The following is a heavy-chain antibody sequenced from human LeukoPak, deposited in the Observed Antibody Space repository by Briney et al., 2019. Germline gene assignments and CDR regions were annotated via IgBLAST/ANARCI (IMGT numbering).Heavy chain of an antibody. CDR3: ARDQEGLDY. CDR2: IYPRYGST. J-gene: IGHJ4*02. Sequence: ASGTVSCKVSGYSFTGNYIYWVRQAPGQGLEWMGMIYPRYGSTTYAQRFQDRVTVTWDTSTSTVHMELSGLRSEDTAGDYCARDQEGLDYWGQGTLVTVSS. CDR1: GYSFTGNY. V-gene: IGHV1-46*01.